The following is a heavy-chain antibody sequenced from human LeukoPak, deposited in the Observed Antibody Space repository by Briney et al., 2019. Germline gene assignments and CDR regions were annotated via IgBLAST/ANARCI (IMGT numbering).Heavy chain of an antibody. CDR2: ISSIGSTI. V-gene: IGHV3-48*03. J-gene: IGHJ4*02. D-gene: IGHD6-19*01. Sequence: PGGSLRLSCAASGFTFSSYEMNWVRQAPGKGLEWVSHISSIGSTIYYADSVKGRFTISRDNAKNSLYLQMNSLRAEDTAVYYCARPAVAGTLWGDLLGYYFDYWGQGTLVTVSS. CDR1: GFTFSSYE. CDR3: ARPAVAGTLWGDLLGYYFDY.